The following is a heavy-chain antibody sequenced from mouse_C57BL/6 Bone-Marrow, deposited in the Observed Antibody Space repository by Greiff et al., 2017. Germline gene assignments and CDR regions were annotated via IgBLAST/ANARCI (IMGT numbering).Heavy chain of an antibody. CDR1: GYSITSGYD. CDR3: ARAGDYGSSSFAY. D-gene: IGHD1-1*01. CDR2: ISYSGST. Sequence: EVKLVESGPGMVKPSQSLSLTCTVTGYSITSGYDWHWIRHFPGNKLEWMGYISYSGSTNYNPSLKSRISITHDTSKNHFFLKLNSVTTEDTATYYCARAGDYGSSSFAYWGQGTLVTVSA. V-gene: IGHV3-1*01. J-gene: IGHJ3*01.